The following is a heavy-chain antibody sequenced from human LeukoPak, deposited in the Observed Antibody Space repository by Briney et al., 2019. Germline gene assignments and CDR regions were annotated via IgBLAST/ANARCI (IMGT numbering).Heavy chain of an antibody. Sequence: SGTLSLTCTVPGGSISSSSYYWGWIRQPPGKGLEWIGSTHYSGNTYYNPSLKSRVTISVDTSKNQFSLKLSSVTAADTAVYYCARTYYDSSDIYAFDIWGQGTMVTVSS. CDR1: GGSISSSSYY. J-gene: IGHJ3*02. CDR3: ARTYYDSSDIYAFDI. V-gene: IGHV4-39*01. CDR2: THYSGNT. D-gene: IGHD3-22*01.